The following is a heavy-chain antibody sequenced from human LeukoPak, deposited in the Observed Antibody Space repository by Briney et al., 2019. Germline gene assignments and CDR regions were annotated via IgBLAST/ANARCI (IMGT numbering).Heavy chain of an antibody. D-gene: IGHD1-26*01. V-gene: IGHV3-30*03. Sequence: GRSLRLSCAASGITFSSSGMHWVRQAPGKGLDWVALISHDGSNKYYADSVKGRFTISRDNSKNTLYLQMNSLRPEDTAVYYCVMETRETVGVTTMWTDSWGQGTLVTVSS. CDR1: GITFSSSG. CDR2: ISHDGSNK. CDR3: VMETRETVGVTTMWTDS. J-gene: IGHJ4*02.